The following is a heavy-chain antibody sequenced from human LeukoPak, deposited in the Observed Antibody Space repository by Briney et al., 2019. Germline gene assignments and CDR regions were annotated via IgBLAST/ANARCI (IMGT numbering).Heavy chain of an antibody. CDR1: GGSISSSSYY. J-gene: IGHJ3*02. D-gene: IGHD5-18*01. Sequence: SETLSLTCTVPGGSISSSSYYWGWIRQPPGKGLKWIGSIYYSGSTYYNPSLKSRVTISVDTSKNQFSLKLSSVTAADTAVYYCARGGYGYSYGYNPDAFDIWGQGTMVTVSS. CDR3: ARGGYGYSYGYNPDAFDI. CDR2: IYYSGST. V-gene: IGHV4-39*01.